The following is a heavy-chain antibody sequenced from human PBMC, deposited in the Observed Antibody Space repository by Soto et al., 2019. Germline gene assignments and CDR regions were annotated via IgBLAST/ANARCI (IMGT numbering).Heavy chain of an antibody. J-gene: IGHJ1*01. Sequence: GESLKISCKGSGYSFTSYWIGWVRQMPGKGLEWMGIIYPGDSDTRYSPSFQGQVTISADKSISTAYLQWSSLKASDTAMYYCARHCRGGDCYSNEYFQHWGQGTLVTVSS. CDR2: IYPGDSDT. V-gene: IGHV5-51*01. D-gene: IGHD2-21*02. CDR1: GYSFTSYW. CDR3: ARHCRGGDCYSNEYFQH.